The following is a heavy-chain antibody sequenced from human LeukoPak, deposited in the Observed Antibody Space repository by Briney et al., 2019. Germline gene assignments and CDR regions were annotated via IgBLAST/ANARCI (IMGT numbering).Heavy chain of an antibody. CDR1: GFTFSRYA. J-gene: IGHJ4*02. Sequence: GRSLRLSCAASGFTFSRYAMHWVRQAPGKGLEWVAVIAYDGSKKYYADSVKGRFTISRDNSKYTLYLQMNSLRAEDTAVYYCARDGSDVGIVATISREGDYFDYWGQGTLVTVSS. V-gene: IGHV3-30-3*01. CDR3: ARDGSDVGIVATISREGDYFDY. CDR2: IAYDGSKK. D-gene: IGHD5-12*01.